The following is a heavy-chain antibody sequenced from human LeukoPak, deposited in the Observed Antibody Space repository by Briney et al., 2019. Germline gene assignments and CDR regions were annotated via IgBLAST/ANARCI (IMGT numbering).Heavy chain of an antibody. J-gene: IGHJ4*02. Sequence: SETLSLTCAVYGGYFSGYYWRWIRQPPGKGLEWIGEINHSGSTNYNPSLKSRVTISVDTSKNQFSLKLSSVTAADTAVYYCARVFVSTTSYFDYWGQGTLVTVSS. V-gene: IGHV4-34*01. CDR3: ARVFVSTTSYFDY. CDR1: GGYFSGYY. D-gene: IGHD1-1*01. CDR2: INHSGST.